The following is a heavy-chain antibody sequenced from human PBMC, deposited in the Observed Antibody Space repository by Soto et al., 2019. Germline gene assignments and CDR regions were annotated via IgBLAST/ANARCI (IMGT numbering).Heavy chain of an antibody. CDR3: ARESTYYYDSSGYYQALCEY. J-gene: IGHJ4*02. CDR1: GGSISSYY. CDR2: IYYSVST. D-gene: IGHD3-22*01. V-gene: IGHV4-59*01. Sequence: PSETLSLTCTVSGGSISSYYWSWFRQPPGKGLEWIGYIYYSVSTNYNPSLKSRVTISVDTSKNQFSLKLSSVTAADTAVYYCARESTYYYDSSGYYQALCEYWGKGNMVSVSS.